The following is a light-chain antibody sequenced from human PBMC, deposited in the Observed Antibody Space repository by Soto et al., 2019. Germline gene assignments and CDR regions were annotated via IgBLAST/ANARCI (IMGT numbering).Light chain of an antibody. CDR2: GAS. J-gene: IGKJ3*01. V-gene: IGKV3-15*01. CDR3: QQRSNWP. Sequence: EVVMTQSPATLSVSPGERATLSCRASQSVSSNLAWYQQKPGQAPRLLIYGASTRAAGIPARFSGSGSGTEFTLTISSLQSEDFAVYYRQQRSNWPFGPGTTVDIK. CDR1: QSVSSN.